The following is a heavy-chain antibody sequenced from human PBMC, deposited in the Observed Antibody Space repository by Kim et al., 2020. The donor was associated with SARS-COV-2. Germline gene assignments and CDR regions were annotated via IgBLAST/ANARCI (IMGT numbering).Heavy chain of an antibody. CDR1: GFTFGDYA. J-gene: IGHJ4*02. CDR2: IRSKAYGGTT. CDR3: TRSYYYGSGSYDFDY. V-gene: IGHV3-49*03. Sequence: GGSLRLSCTASGFTFGDYAMSWFRQAPGKGLEWVGFIRSKAYGGTTEYAASVKGRFTISRDDSKSIAYLQMNSLKTEDTAVYYCTRSYYYGSGSYDFDYWVQGTLVTVSS. D-gene: IGHD3-10*01.